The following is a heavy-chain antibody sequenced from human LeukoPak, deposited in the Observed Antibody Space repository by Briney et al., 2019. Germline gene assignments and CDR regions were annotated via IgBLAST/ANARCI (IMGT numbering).Heavy chain of an antibody. V-gene: IGHV3-30*18. J-gene: IGHJ6*03. CDR3: VKVGDYYGSGSYYQYYYMDV. Sequence: PGGSLRIFCAASGFSFCSYGILWGRQASGKGLEWLAVISVDGSNQYYADYAKGRFTISRDDSKNTLYLQMNSLTTEDTAVYYCVKVGDYYGSGSYYQYYYMDVWGKGTTVTVSS. D-gene: IGHD3-10*01. CDR2: ISVDGSNQ. CDR1: GFSFCSYG.